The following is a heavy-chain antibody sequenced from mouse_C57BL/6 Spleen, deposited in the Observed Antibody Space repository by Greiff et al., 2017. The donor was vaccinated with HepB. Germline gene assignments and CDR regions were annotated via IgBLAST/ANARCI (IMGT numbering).Heavy chain of an antibody. J-gene: IGHJ3*01. V-gene: IGHV1-80*01. CDR3: ARGGSNSWFAY. CDR1: GYAFSSYW. Sequence: QVQLQQSGAELVKPGASVKISCKASGYAFSSYWMNWVKQRPGKGLEWIGQIYPGEGDTNYNGKFKGKATLTADKSSSTAYMQLSSLTSEDSAVYFCARGGSNSWFAYWGQGTLVTVSA. CDR2: IYPGEGDT. D-gene: IGHD2-5*01.